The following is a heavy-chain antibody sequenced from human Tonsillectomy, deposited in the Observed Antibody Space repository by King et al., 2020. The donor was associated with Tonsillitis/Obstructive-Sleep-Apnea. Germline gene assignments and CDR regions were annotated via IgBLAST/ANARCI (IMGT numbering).Heavy chain of an antibody. D-gene: IGHD1-7*01. Sequence: VQLQESGPGLVKPSGTLSLTCTVSGGSITSHYWGWIRQPPGKGLEWIGHISDSGSTNSNPSLQSRVTLSVDTSTNQFSLKLTSVTAADTAVYYCARGRWDITGTQFDPWGQGTLVTVSS. CDR2: ISDSGST. CDR1: GGSITSHY. J-gene: IGHJ5*02. V-gene: IGHV4-59*11. CDR3: ARGRWDITGTQFDP.